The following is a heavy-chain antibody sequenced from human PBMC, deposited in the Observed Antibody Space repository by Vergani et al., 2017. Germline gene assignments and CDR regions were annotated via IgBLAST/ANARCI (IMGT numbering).Heavy chain of an antibody. CDR3: ARVPVEWFHKGYFDY. J-gene: IGHJ4*02. CDR2: IIPIFGTA. Sequence: QVQLVQSGAEVKKPGASVRVSCKAPGFTFTSYHIHWVRQAPGQGLEWMGGIIPIFGTANYAQKFQGRVTITADESTSTAYMELSSLRSEDTAVYYCARVPVEWFHKGYFDYWGQGTLVTVSS. CDR1: GFTFTSYH. V-gene: IGHV1-69*01. D-gene: IGHD3-3*01.